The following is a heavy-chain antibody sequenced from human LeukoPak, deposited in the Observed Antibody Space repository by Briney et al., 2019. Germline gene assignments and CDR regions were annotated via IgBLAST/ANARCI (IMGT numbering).Heavy chain of an antibody. CDR3: ARVSHYDFWSGSTYYFDY. J-gene: IGHJ4*02. V-gene: IGHV4-59*01. Sequence: SETLSLTCTVSGGSISSYYWSWIRQPPGKGLEWIGYIYYSGSTNYNPSLKSRVTISVDTSKNQFSLKLSSVTAADTAVYYCARVSHYDFWSGSTYYFDYWGQGTLVTVSS. CDR2: IYYSGST. D-gene: IGHD3-3*01. CDR1: GGSISSYY.